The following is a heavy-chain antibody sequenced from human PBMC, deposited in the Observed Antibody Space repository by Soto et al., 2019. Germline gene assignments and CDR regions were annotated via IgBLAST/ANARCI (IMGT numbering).Heavy chain of an antibody. Sequence: GGSLRLSCAASGFTFSSFSMNWVRQAPGKGLEWVSYISSSSSTIYYADSVKGRFTISRDNAKNSVHLQMNSLRDDDTAVYYCARSGSGGSWGPPDWGQGTLVTVSS. V-gene: IGHV3-48*02. CDR1: GFTFSSFS. CDR2: ISSSSSTI. CDR3: ARSGSGGSWGPPD. D-gene: IGHD2-15*01. J-gene: IGHJ1*01.